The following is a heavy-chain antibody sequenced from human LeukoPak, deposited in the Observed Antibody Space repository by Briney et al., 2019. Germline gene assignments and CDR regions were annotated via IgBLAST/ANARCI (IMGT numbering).Heavy chain of an antibody. CDR1: GFPFRDYA. J-gene: IGHJ3*02. CDR3: ARGPQPYDDSGSRAFDI. Sequence: GGSLRLSCAASGFPFRDYAMHWVRQAPGKGLEYVSTISSNGGITYYAESVKGRFSISRDNSKNTLFLQLGSLRAEDMAVYYCARGPQPYDDSGSRAFDIWGQGAMVTVSS. V-gene: IGHV3-64*02. CDR2: ISSNGGIT. D-gene: IGHD4-17*01.